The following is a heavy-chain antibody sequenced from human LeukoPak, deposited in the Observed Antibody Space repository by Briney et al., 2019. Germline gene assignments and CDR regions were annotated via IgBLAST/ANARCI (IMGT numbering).Heavy chain of an antibody. J-gene: IGHJ4*02. Sequence: PGGSLRLSCVASGFTFDDYAMHWVRQAPGKGLEWVSGISWNSGTIGYADSVRGRFTISRDNAKNSLYLQMNSLRAEDTAVYYCARGVAKVVGATGPVDYWGQGTLVTVSS. D-gene: IGHD1-26*01. CDR3: ARGVAKVVGATGPVDY. CDR2: ISWNSGTI. V-gene: IGHV3-9*01. CDR1: GFTFDDYA.